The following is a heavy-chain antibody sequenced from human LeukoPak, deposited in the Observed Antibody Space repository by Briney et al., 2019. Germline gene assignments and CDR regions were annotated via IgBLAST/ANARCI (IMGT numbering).Heavy chain of an antibody. CDR2: INHSGST. D-gene: IGHD2-15*01. V-gene: IGHV4-34*01. CDR3: ARLKYCSGGSCYLYFDY. Sequence: SETLSLTCAVYGGSFSGYYWSWIRQPPGKGLEWIGEINHSGSTNYNPSLKSRVTISVDTSKYQFSLKLSSVTAADTAVYYCARLKYCSGGSCYLYFDYCGQGTLVTVSS. CDR1: GGSFSGYY. J-gene: IGHJ4*02.